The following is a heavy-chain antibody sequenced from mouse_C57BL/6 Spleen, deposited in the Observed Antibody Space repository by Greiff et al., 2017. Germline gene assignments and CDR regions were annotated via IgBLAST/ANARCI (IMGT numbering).Heavy chain of an antibody. CDR2: IDPSDSYT. V-gene: IGHV1-50*01. CDR3: ARRGLGYDGYYGAMDY. J-gene: IGHJ4*01. CDR1: GYTFTSYW. Sequence: QVQLQQPGAELVKPGASVKLSCKASGYTFTSYWMQWVKQRPGQGLEWIGEIDPSDSYTNYNQKFKGKATLTVDTSSSTAYMQLSSLTSEDSAVYYCARRGLGYDGYYGAMDYWGQGTSVTVSS. D-gene: IGHD2-3*01.